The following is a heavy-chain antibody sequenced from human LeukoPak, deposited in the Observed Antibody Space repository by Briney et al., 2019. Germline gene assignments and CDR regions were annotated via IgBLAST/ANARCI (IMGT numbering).Heavy chain of an antibody. CDR2: IVGSGANT. D-gene: IGHD3-16*01. Sequence: PGGSLRLSCAASGFTFSSYAMNWVRQTPGKGLEWVSSIVGSGANTYHADSVKGRFTISRDNSKNTLYLQVNSLRAEDTAVYYCAKGGGPWADPFDIWGQGTLVTVSS. CDR1: GFTFSSYA. CDR3: AKGGGPWADPFDI. J-gene: IGHJ3*02. V-gene: IGHV3-23*01.